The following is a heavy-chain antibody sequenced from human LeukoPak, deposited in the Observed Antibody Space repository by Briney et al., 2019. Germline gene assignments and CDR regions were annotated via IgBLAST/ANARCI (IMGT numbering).Heavy chain of an antibody. J-gene: IGHJ3*02. D-gene: IGHD7-27*01. CDR2: INFSGNT. CDR3: ARDREGGWGSGVFDI. V-gene: IGHV4-4*07. Sequence: PSETLSLTCSVSGGSISSYYWNWIRQPAGKGLEWIGRINFSGNTNYNPSLESRVFMSIDMSKIQFSLNLNSVTVAGTAVYYCARDREGGWGSGVFDIWGQGTMVTVSS. CDR1: GGSISSYY.